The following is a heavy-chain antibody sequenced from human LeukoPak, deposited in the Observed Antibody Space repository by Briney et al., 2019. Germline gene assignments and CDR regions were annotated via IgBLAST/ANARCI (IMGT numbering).Heavy chain of an antibody. CDR3: ARDLSELDGPFDY. J-gene: IGHJ4*02. CDR2: ISYDGSNK. D-gene: IGHD1-1*01. Sequence: PGGPLRLSCAASGFTFSSYAMHWVRQAPGKGLEGVAVISYDGSNKYYADSVKGRFTISRDNPKNTLYLQMNSRRAEDTAVYYCARDLSELDGPFDYWGQGTLVTVSS. CDR1: GFTFSSYA. V-gene: IGHV3-30*01.